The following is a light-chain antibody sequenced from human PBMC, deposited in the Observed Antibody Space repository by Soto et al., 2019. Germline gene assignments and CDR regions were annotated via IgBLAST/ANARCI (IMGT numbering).Light chain of an antibody. CDR1: QSVADK. V-gene: IGKV3-15*01. J-gene: IGKJ4*01. CDR3: RQYNNWPLT. CDR2: GAS. Sequence: EIVMTQSPATLYVSPGESATLSCRPSQSVADKLAWYQQKPGQAPRLHIYGASTRATGIPPMFSGSRSGTEFTLTIRSRQTEDFAIYYFRQYNNWPLTLGVGTQVAIK.